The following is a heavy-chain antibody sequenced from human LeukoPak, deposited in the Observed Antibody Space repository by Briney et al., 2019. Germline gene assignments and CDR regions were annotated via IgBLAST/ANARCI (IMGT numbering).Heavy chain of an antibody. V-gene: IGHV3-21*01. J-gene: IGHJ4*02. Sequence: KPGGSLRLSCAASGFTFSSYSMNWVRQAPGKGLEWVSSISSSSSYIYYADSVKGRFTISRDNAKNSLYLQMNSLRAEDTAVYYCARGTGGLGASHGSFDYWGQGTLVTVS. D-gene: IGHD3-16*01. CDR2: ISSSSSYI. CDR3: ARGTGGLGASHGSFDY. CDR1: GFTFSSYS.